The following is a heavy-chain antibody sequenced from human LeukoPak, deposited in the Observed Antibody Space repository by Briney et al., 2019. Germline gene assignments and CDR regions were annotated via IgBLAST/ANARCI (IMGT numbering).Heavy chain of an antibody. CDR3: ARGEQQLEHYYYYYGMDV. D-gene: IGHD6-13*01. Sequence: PSETLSLTCTVSGGSISSYYWTWIRQPAGKGLEWIGYIYYSGSTNYNPSLKSRVTISVDTSKNQFSLKLSSVTAADTAVYYCARGEQQLEHYYYYYGMDVWGQGITVTVSS. J-gene: IGHJ6*02. V-gene: IGHV4-59*01. CDR2: IYYSGST. CDR1: GGSISSYY.